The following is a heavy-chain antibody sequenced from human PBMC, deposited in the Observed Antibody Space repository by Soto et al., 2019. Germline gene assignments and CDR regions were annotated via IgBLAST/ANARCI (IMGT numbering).Heavy chain of an antibody. D-gene: IGHD1-26*01. CDR2: ISGSGGST. Sequence: GGSLRLSCAASGFTFSSYAMSWVRQAPGKGLEWVSAISGSGGSTYYADSVKGRFTISRDNSKNTLYLQMNSLRAEDTAVYYCAKWGSRIGGATEDVWGQGTTVTVSS. V-gene: IGHV3-23*01. CDR3: AKWGSRIGGATEDV. J-gene: IGHJ6*02. CDR1: GFTFSSYA.